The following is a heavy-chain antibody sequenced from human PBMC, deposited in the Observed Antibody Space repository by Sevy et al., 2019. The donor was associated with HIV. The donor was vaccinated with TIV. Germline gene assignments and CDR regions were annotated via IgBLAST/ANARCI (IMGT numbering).Heavy chain of an antibody. CDR2: IRGDGNDK. J-gene: IGHJ4*02. CDR1: GFTFRANC. CDR3: AHETFGRFQS. D-gene: IGHD3-16*01. Sequence: GGSLRLSCAASGFTFRANCMNWVRQAPGKGREWVANIRGDGNDKHYGDSVEGRFTISRDNAKNLLYLQMNSLRVEDTAVYYCAHETFGRFQSWGQGTLVTVSS. V-gene: IGHV3-7*01.